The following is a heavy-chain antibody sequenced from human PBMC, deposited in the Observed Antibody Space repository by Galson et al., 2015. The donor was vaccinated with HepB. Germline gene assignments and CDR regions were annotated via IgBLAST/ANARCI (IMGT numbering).Heavy chain of an antibody. J-gene: IGHJ6*02. CDR3: ARALTRGTTMVTLDYYYYGMDV. D-gene: IGHD4-23*01. V-gene: IGHV1-69*13. CDR1: GGTFSSYA. CDR2: IIPIFGTA. Sequence: SVKVSCKASGGTFSSYAISWVRQAPGQGLEWMGGIIPIFGTANYAQKFQGRVTITADESTSTAYMELSSLRSEDTAVYYCARALTRGTTMVTLDYYYYGMDVWGQGTTVTVSS.